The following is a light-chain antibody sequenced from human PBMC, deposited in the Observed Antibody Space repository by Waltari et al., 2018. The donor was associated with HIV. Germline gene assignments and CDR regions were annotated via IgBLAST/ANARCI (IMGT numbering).Light chain of an antibody. CDR3: LQHNTYPGT. Sequence: IQMTQSPSYLSATVGDRDIITCRASQGIRNDLGWYQQKTGKAPERLIYVASSLQSGVPSRFSGSVSGTQFTLPISSLQPEDFATYYCLQHNTYPGTFGQGTKVEIK. CDR1: QGIRND. CDR2: VAS. J-gene: IGKJ1*01. V-gene: IGKV1-17*01.